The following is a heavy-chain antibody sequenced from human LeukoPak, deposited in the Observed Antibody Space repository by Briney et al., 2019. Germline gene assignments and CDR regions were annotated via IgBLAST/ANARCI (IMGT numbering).Heavy chain of an antibody. CDR3: ARQRVVPAAMMGYFDY. D-gene: IGHD2-2*01. Sequence: PSETLSLTCAVYGGSFSGYYWSWIRQPPGKGLEWIGEINHSGSTNYNPSLKSRVTISVDTSKNQFSLKLSSVTAADTAVYYCARQRVVPAAMMGYFDYWGQGTLVTVSS. J-gene: IGHJ4*02. V-gene: IGHV4-34*01. CDR2: INHSGST. CDR1: GGSFSGYY.